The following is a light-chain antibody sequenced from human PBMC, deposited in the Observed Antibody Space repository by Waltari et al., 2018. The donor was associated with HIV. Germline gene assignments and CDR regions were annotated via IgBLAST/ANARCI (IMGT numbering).Light chain of an antibody. J-gene: IGKJ1*01. Sequence: DIQMTQSPSSLSASVGDRVTISCRASQSISTHLNWYYQKQGKAPSLLIYGASSLQSRVPSRFSGSGSGTEFTLTINGLQPGDFETYYCQQSFSSPRTFGQGTKV. CDR3: QQSFSSPRT. CDR1: QSISTH. CDR2: GAS. V-gene: IGKV1-39*01.